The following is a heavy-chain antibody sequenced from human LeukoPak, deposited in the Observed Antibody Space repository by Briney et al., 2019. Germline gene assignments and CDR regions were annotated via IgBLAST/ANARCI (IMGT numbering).Heavy chain of an antibody. CDR2: IYYSGST. CDR3: ARVGGSSWYSGLNWFDP. D-gene: IGHD6-13*01. V-gene: IGHV4-59*12. J-gene: IGHJ5*02. Sequence: SETLSLTCTVSGGSISSYYWSWIRQPPGKGLEWIGYIYYSGSTNYNPSLKSRVTISVDTSKNQFSLKLSSVTAADTAVYYCARVGGSSWYSGLNWFDPWGQGTLVTVSS. CDR1: GGSISSYY.